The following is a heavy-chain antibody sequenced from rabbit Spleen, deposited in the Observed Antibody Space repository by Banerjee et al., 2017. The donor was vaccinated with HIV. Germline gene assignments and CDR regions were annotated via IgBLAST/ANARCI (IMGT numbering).Heavy chain of an antibody. CDR1: GFSFSSNYY. CDR2: IYSGSSGDT. Sequence: QEQLEESGGDLVKPEGSLTLTCTASGFSFSSNYYMCWVRQAPGKRPEWIACIYSGSSGDTYYASWAKGRITISKTSSTTVTLQMTSLTAADTATYFCARETSSGWGIVSFYFSLWGQGTLVTVS. D-gene: IGHD4-1*01. V-gene: IGHV1S45*01. J-gene: IGHJ4*01. CDR3: ARETSSGWGIVSFYFSL.